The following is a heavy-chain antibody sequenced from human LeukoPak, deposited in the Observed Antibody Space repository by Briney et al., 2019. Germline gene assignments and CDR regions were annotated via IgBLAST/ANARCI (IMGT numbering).Heavy chain of an antibody. Sequence: GGSLTLSCAASGLTFNNAWMNWVRQAPGKGLEWVGRIYSKTDGGTADYPAPVNSILAISTDDSKNTLWLQMNSLKAEDTAVYYCTTGFFGVVNDAFDIWGQGPRVIVSS. D-gene: IGHD3-3*01. J-gene: IGHJ3*02. CDR2: IYSKTDGGTA. CDR1: GLTFNNAW. V-gene: IGHV3-15*01. CDR3: TTGFFGVVNDAFDI.